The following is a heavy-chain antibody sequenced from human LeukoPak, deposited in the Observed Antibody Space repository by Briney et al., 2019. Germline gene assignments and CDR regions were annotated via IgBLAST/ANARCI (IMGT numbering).Heavy chain of an antibody. Sequence: PGGSLRLSCAASGFTVSSNYMSWVRQAPGKGLEWVSVIYSGGSTYYAGSVKGRFTISRDNSKNTLYLQMNSLRAEDTAVYYCATSITIFDYGMDVWGQGTTVTVSS. D-gene: IGHD3-9*01. CDR1: GFTVSSNY. V-gene: IGHV3-53*01. J-gene: IGHJ6*02. CDR3: ATSITIFDYGMDV. CDR2: IYSGGST.